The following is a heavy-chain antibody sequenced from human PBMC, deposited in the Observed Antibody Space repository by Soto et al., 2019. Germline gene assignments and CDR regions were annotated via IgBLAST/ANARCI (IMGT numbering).Heavy chain of an antibody. CDR1: GFTFSSYS. J-gene: IGHJ4*02. CDR3: VSVRRGYSGYETNYDY. Sequence: GGSLRLSCAASGFTFSSYSMNWVRQAPGKGLEWVSSISSSSSYIYYVDSVKGRFTISRDNAKNSLYLQMNSLRAEDTAVYYCVSVRRGYSGYETNYDYWGQGTLVTVSS. D-gene: IGHD5-12*01. CDR2: ISSSSSYI. V-gene: IGHV3-21*01.